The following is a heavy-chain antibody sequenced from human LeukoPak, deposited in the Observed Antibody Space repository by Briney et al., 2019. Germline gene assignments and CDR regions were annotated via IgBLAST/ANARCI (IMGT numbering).Heavy chain of an antibody. CDR2: INPSGGST. V-gene: IGHV1-46*01. D-gene: IGHD3-22*01. CDR1: GYTFTSYY. Sequence: ASVKVSCKASGYTFTSYYMHWVRQAPGQGLEWMGIINPSGGSTSYAQKFQGRVTMTRDMSTSTVYMELSSLRSEDTAVYYCARDGCYYDSSGYLNWFDPWGQGTLVTVSS. CDR3: ARDGCYYDSSGYLNWFDP. J-gene: IGHJ5*02.